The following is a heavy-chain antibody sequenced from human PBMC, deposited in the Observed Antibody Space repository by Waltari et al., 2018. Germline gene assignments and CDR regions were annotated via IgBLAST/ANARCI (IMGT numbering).Heavy chain of an antibody. CDR3: ARAPGNDAFDI. Sequence: QVQLQESGPGLVKPSQTLSLTCSVSGGSISSGSYYWSWIRQPAGKGLEWIGYIYTSGSTNYNPTLKSLVTIAVDTANNQFSLRLSSVTAADTAVYYGARAPGNDAFDIWGQGTMVTVSS. CDR2: IYTSGST. V-gene: IGHV4-61*09. J-gene: IGHJ3*02. CDR1: GGSISSGSYY.